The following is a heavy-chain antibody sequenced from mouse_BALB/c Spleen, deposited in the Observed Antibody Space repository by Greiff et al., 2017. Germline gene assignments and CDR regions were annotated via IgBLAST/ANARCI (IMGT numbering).Heavy chain of an antibody. D-gene: IGHD2-4*01. CDR3: ARQDYDYYAMDY. V-gene: IGHV5-12-1*01. J-gene: IGHJ4*01. Sequence: EVQGVESGGGLVKPGGSLKLSCAASGFAFSSYDMSWVRQTPEKRLEWVAYISSGGGSTYYPDTVKGRFTISRDNAKNTLYLQMSSLKSEDTAMYYCARQDYDYYAMDYWGQGTSVTVSS. CDR1: GFAFSSYD. CDR2: ISSGGGST.